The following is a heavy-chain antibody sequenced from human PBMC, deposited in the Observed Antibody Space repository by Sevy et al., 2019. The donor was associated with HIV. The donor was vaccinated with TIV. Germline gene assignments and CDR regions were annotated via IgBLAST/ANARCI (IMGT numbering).Heavy chain of an antibody. CDR3: AKALGVGVGATRGFYYYYGMDV. Sequence: GGSLRLSCVASGFSFRSHTMHWVRQAPGKGPEWVAVTSYDGNKEHYVDSVKGRFTISRDNSKNTLYLQMNSLRAEDTAVYYCAKALGVGVGATRGFYYYYGMDVWGQGTTVTVSS. CDR1: GFSFRSHT. D-gene: IGHD1-26*01. J-gene: IGHJ6*02. V-gene: IGHV3-30-3*01. CDR2: TSYDGNKE.